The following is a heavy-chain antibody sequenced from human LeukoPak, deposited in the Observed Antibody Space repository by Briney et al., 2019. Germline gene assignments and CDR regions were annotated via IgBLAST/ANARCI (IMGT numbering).Heavy chain of an antibody. CDR3: ARNYCSGGSCYYFDY. CDR1: GGSFSGYY. D-gene: IGHD2-15*01. Sequence: SETLSLTCAVYGGSFSGYYWTWIRQPPGKGLEWIGSIYYSGSTYYNPSLKSRVTISVDTSKNQFSLKLSSVTAADTAVYYCARNYCSGGSCYYFDYWGQGTLVTVSS. V-gene: IGHV4-34*01. CDR2: IYYSGST. J-gene: IGHJ4*02.